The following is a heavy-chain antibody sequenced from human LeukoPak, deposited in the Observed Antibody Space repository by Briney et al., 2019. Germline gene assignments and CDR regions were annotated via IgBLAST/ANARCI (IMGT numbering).Heavy chain of an antibody. CDR2: ISGSGGST. D-gene: IGHD6-13*01. CDR3: ARPYSSNVFYYYYMDV. V-gene: IGHV3-23*01. J-gene: IGHJ6*03. Sequence: PGGSLRLSCAASGFTFSSYAMSWVRQAPGKGLEWVSAISGSGGSTYYADSVKGRFTISRDNSKNTLYLQMNSLRIEDTAVYYCARPYSSNVFYYYYMDVWGKGTTVTISS. CDR1: GFTFSSYA.